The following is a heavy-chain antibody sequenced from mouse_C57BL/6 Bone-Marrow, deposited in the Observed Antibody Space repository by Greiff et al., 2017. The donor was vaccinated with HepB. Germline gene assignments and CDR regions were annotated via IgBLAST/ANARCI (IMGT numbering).Heavy chain of an antibody. CDR2: INPNNGGT. J-gene: IGHJ1*03. CDR3: ARYSGSSYDWYFDV. Sequence: VQLKQSGPELVKPGASVKIPCKASGYTFTDYNMDWVKQSHGKSLEWIGDINPNNGGTIYNQKFKGKATLTVDKSSSTAYMELRSLTSEDTAVYYCARYSGSSYDWYFDVWGTGTTVTVSS. V-gene: IGHV1-18*01. CDR1: GYTFTDYN. D-gene: IGHD1-1*01.